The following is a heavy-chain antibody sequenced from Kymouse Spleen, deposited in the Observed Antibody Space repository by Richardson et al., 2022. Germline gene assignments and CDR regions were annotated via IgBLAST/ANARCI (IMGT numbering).Heavy chain of an antibody. Sequence: QVQLQQWGAGLLKPSETLSLTCAVYGGSFSGYYWSWIRQPPGKGLEWIGEINHSGSTNYNPSLKSRVTISVDTSKNQFSLKLSSVTAADTAVYYCARGGGYSSSWSFDYWGQGTLVTVSS. J-gene: IGHJ4*02. D-gene: IGHD6-13*01. CDR3: ARGGGYSSSWSFDY. CDR2: INHSGST. V-gene: IGHV4-34*01. CDR1: GGSFSGYY.